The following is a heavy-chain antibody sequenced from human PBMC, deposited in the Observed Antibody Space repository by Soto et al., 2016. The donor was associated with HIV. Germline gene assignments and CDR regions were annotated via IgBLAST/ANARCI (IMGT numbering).Heavy chain of an antibody. CDR2: MNPDSGNT. CDR1: GYTFTSYD. CDR3: ARGGADPRGYAFDI. J-gene: IGHJ3*02. V-gene: IGHV1-8*02. Sequence: QVQLVQSGAEVKKPGASVKVSCKASGYTFTSYDINWVRQSTGQGLEWMGWMNPDSGNTGYARKFQGRVTMTRNTSISTAYMELSSLRSEDTAVYYCARGGADPRGYAFDIWGQGTTVTVSS. D-gene: IGHD1-26*01.